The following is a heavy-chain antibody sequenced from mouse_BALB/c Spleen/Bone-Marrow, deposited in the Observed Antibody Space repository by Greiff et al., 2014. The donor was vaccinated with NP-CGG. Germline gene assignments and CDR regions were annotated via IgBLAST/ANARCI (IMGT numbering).Heavy chain of an antibody. CDR2: ISGGDAYT. Sequence: EVQLQQSGGDLVKPGGSLKLSCAASELTYSSYGMSWVRRTPDKRLEWVATISGGDAYTYYPDSVKGRFTISRDSAKNILYLQMSSLKSEDTAMYYCGRGDGSMDYWGQGTSVTVSS. D-gene: IGHD3-3*01. CDR3: GRGDGSMDY. V-gene: IGHV5-6*01. J-gene: IGHJ4*01. CDR1: ELTYSSYG.